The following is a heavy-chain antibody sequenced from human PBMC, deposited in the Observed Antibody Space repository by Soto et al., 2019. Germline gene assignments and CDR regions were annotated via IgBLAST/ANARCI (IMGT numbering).Heavy chain of an antibody. CDR2: ISGSGGST. Sequence: XGSLGLSCAASGFTFSSYAMSGVRQAPGKGLEWVSAISGSGGSTYYADSVKGRFTISRDNSKNTLYLQMKSLRAEDTAVYYCAKGEYYDSSGPPLFQHWGQGTLVTVSS. CDR3: AKGEYYDSSGPPLFQH. J-gene: IGHJ1*01. V-gene: IGHV3-23*01. D-gene: IGHD3-22*01. CDR1: GFTFSSYA.